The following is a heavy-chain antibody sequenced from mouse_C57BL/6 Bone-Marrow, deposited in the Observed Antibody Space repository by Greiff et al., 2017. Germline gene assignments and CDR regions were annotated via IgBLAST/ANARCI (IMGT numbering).Heavy chain of an antibody. Sequence: EVKVVESGGGLVQPGGSLSLSCAASGFTFPDYYMSWVRQPPGKALEWLGFIRNKANGYTTEYSASVKGRFTISRDNSQSILYLQMNALRTEDRATYYCARYDGDYWGQGTTLTVSS. CDR1: GFTFPDYY. V-gene: IGHV7-3*01. CDR3: ARYDGDY. CDR2: IRNKANGYTT. J-gene: IGHJ2*01.